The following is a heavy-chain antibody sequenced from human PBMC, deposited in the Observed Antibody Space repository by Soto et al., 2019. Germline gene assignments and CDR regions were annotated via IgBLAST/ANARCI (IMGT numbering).Heavy chain of an antibody. V-gene: IGHV1-46*01. CDR2: INPSGDSR. D-gene: IGHD3-22*01. J-gene: IGHJ6*02. Sequence: ASVKVSCKASGFSFSDYFMHWVRQAPGQGLEWMGIINPSGDSRNYAQKFQGRVTITRDTSTSTVYMDLSSLRYEDTAVYYCARYYYDSSGYYPRLYYYGMDVWGQGTTVTVSS. CDR1: GFSFSDYF. CDR3: ARYYYDSSGYYPRLYYYGMDV.